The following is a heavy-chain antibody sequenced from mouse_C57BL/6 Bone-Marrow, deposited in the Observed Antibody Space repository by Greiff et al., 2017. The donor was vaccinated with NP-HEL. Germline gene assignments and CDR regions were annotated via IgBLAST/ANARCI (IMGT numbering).Heavy chain of an antibody. J-gene: IGHJ3*01. CDR2: ISDGGSYT. D-gene: IGHD1-1*02. V-gene: IGHV5-4*03. CDR3: ASELS. Sequence: EVKLVESGGGLVKPGGSPKLSCAASGFTFSSYAMSWVRQTPEKRLEWVATISDGGSYTYYPDNVKGRFTISRDNAKNNLYLQMSHLKSEDTAMYYCASELSWGQGTLVTVSA. CDR1: GFTFSSYA.